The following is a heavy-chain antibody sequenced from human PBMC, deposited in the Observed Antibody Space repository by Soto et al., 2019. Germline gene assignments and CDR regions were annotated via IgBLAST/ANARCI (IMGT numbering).Heavy chain of an antibody. CDR3: ARDPMWGYCSGGSCPPLY. J-gene: IGHJ4*02. CDR1: GFTFSSYS. CDR2: ISSSSSYI. V-gene: IGHV3-21*01. D-gene: IGHD2-15*01. Sequence: GGSLRLSCAASGFTFSSYSMNWVRQAPGKGLEWVSSISSSSSYIYYADSVKGRFTISRDNAKNSLYLQMNSLRAEDTAVYYCARDPMWGYCSGGSCPPLYWGQGTLVTVSS.